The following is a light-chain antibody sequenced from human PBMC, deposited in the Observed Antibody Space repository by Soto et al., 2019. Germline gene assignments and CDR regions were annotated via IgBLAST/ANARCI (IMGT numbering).Light chain of an antibody. V-gene: IGKV3-20*01. CDR3: QQYEISRT. CDR1: QTVSSIF. J-gene: IGKJ1*01. CDR2: GAS. Sequence: EIVLTQSPGTLSLSPGERATLSCRASQTVSSIFLAWYQQKPGQAPRLLIYGASSRATGIPDRFSGSGSGTDFTLTIRRLEPEDFAMYYCQQYEISRTFGQGTKVEMK.